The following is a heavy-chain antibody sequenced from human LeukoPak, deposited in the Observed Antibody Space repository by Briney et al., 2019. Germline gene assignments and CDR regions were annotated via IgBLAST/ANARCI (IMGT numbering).Heavy chain of an antibody. D-gene: IGHD6-6*01. V-gene: IGHV4-59*08. CDR3: ARHAPVSYSSSSWFDP. Sequence: SETLSLTCSVSGGSISSHYWSWIRQPPGKGLEWIGYIYYSGSTNYNPSLKSRVTISVDTSKNQFSLKLSSVTAADTAVYYCARHAPVSYSSSSWFDPWGQGTLVTVSS. CDR2: IYYSGST. CDR1: GGSISSHY. J-gene: IGHJ5*02.